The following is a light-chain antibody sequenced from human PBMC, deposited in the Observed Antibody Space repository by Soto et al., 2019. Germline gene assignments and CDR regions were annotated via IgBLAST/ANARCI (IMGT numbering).Light chain of an antibody. J-gene: IGLJ2*01. Sequence: QSALTQPPSASGSPGQSVTISCTGTSSDVGAYHYVSWYQQHPGKAPTLIIYEVSQRPSGVPDRFSGSKSGNTASLTVSGLQAEDEADYYCTSYTNINYVIFGGGTKLTVL. CDR2: EVS. V-gene: IGLV2-8*01. CDR3: TSYTNINYVI. CDR1: SSDVGAYHY.